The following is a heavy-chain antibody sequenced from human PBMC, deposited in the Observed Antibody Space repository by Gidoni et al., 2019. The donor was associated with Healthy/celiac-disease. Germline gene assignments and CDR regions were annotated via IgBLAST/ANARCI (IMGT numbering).Heavy chain of an antibody. CDR2: ISSSSSYI. V-gene: IGHV3-21*01. CDR1: GITFSSYS. D-gene: IGHD5-12*01. J-gene: IGHJ3*02. Sequence: EVQLVESGGGLVKPGGSLRLSCAAAGITFSSYSMSWVRQAPGKGLEWVSSISSSSSYIYYADSVKGRFTISRDNAKNSLYLQMNSLRAEDTAVYYCARVSAKDGYNRGAFDIWGQGTMVTVSS. CDR3: ARVSAKDGYNRGAFDI.